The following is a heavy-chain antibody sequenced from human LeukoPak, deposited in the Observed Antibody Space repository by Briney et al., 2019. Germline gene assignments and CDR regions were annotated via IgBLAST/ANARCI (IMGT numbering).Heavy chain of an antibody. CDR3: ARDREKQWLAFDY. Sequence: SETLSLTCTVSGGSISNYYWSWIRQPAGKGLEWIGRIYTSGSTNYNPSLKSRVTMSVDTSKNQFSLKPSSVTAADTAVYYCARDREKQWLAFDYWGQGTLVTVSS. D-gene: IGHD6-19*01. CDR2: IYTSGST. V-gene: IGHV4-4*07. CDR1: GGSISNYY. J-gene: IGHJ4*02.